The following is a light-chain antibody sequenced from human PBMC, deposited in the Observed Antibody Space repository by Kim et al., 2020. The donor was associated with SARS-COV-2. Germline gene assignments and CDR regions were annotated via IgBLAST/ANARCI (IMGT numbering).Light chain of an antibody. CDR2: ATS. CDR3: QQYVISPIT. Sequence: EIVLTQSPGTLTLSPGERATLSCRVSQSISSSYLAWYQQKVGQAPRLLIYATSTRATGIPDRFSGSGSGTDFTLTISRLEPEDFAVYYCQQYVISPITFGQGTRLEIK. J-gene: IGKJ5*01. V-gene: IGKV3-20*01. CDR1: QSISSSY.